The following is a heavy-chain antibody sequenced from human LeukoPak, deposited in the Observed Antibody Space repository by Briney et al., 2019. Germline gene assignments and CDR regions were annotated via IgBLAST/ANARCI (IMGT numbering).Heavy chain of an antibody. CDR1: GFSFSSYW. D-gene: IGHD6-6*01. CDR3: ARDVGSSSVMNL. J-gene: IGHJ6*03. Sequence: GGSLRLSCAASGFSFSSYWMYWVRQGPGMGLVWVSRINTDGSTTHYADSVKGRFTISRDNAKNTLYMQMSSLRAEDTAVYYCARDVGSSSVMNLWGEGTTVTVSS. CDR2: INTDGSTT. V-gene: IGHV3-74*01.